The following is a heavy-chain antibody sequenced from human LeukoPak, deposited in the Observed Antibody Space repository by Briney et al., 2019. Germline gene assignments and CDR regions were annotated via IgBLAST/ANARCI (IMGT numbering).Heavy chain of an antibody. D-gene: IGHD6-19*01. V-gene: IGHV3-7*01. CDR3: ARDREGQWPIPYYYYGMAV. CDR2: INEDGSQK. Sequence: GGSLRLSCAASGYIFRRYWVSWVRQAPGKGLEWVANINEDGSQKNYVDSVKGRFIISRDNAKNSLYLQMNSLRAEDTAVYYCARDREGQWPIPYYYYGMAVWGQGTTVTVSS. J-gene: IGHJ6*02. CDR1: GYIFRRYW.